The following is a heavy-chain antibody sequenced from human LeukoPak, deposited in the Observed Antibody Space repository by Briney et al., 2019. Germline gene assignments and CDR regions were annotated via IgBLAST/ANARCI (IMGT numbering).Heavy chain of an antibody. CDR1: GDSVSSNSAA. Sequence: SQTLSLTCVISGDSVSSNSAAWNWIRASPSRGLEWLGRTYYRSKWYNDYAVSVKSRITINPDTSKNQFSLQLNSVTPEDTAVYYCARDFPRYVCAFDIWGQGTMVTVSS. CDR2: TYYRSKWYN. V-gene: IGHV6-1*01. J-gene: IGHJ3*02. D-gene: IGHD1-14*01. CDR3: ARDFPRYVCAFDI.